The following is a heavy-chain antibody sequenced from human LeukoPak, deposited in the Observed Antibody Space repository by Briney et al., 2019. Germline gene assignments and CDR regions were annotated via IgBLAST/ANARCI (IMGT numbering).Heavy chain of an antibody. D-gene: IGHD5-18*01. CDR2: IYHSGST. J-gene: IGHJ4*02. CDR3: ARYTAMVPFDY. V-gene: IGHV4-59*01. Sequence: PTETLSLTCTVSGGSIIGYHWSWIRQPPGKGLEWIGYIYHSGSTNYNPSLKSRVTISVDTSKNQFSLKLSSVTAADTAVYYCARYTAMVPFDYWGQGTQVTVSS. CDR1: GGSIIGYH.